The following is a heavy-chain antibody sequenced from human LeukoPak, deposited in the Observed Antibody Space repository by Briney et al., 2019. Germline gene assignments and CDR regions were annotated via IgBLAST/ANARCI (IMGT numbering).Heavy chain of an antibody. Sequence: PSETLSLTCTVSGGSISSYYWSWIRQPPGKGLEWIGCIYTSGSTNYNPSLKSRVTISVDTSKNQFSLKLSSVTAADTAVYYCARGRYCSSTSCYFDYWGQGTLVTVSS. CDR3: ARGRYCSSTSCYFDY. V-gene: IGHV4-4*09. J-gene: IGHJ4*02. CDR1: GGSISSYY. CDR2: IYTSGST. D-gene: IGHD2-2*01.